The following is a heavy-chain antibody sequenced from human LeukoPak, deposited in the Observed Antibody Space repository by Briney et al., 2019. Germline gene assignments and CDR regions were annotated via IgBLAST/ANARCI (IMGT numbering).Heavy chain of an antibody. V-gene: IGHV3-30-3*01. CDR3: AGYGSGTYFIY. CDR1: VFPFSSYA. J-gene: IGHJ4*02. Sequence: QPGGSLRLSCAASVFPFSSYAMHWVRQAPGKGLEWVAVISYDGSNKYYADSVKGRFTISRDNSTNTLYLQMNSLRAEDTAVYYCAGYGSGTYFIYRGEGTPVTVSS. CDR2: ISYDGSNK. D-gene: IGHD3-10*01.